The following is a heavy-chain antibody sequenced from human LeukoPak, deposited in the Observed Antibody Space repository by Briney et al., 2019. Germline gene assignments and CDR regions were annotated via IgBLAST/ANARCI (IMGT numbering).Heavy chain of an antibody. Sequence: GRSLRLSCAASGFIFSSYAMHWVRQAPGKGLEWVAVISYDGSNKYYADSAKGRFTISRDNSKNTLYLQMNSLRAEDTAVYYCARESRGGYGSSYNWFDPWGQGTLVTVSS. CDR3: ARESRGGYGSSYNWFDP. CDR1: GFIFSSYA. D-gene: IGHD3-10*01. CDR2: ISYDGSNK. V-gene: IGHV3-30*04. J-gene: IGHJ5*02.